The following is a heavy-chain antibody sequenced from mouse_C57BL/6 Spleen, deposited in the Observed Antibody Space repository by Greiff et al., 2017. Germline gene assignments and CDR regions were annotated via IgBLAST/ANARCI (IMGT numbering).Heavy chain of an antibody. CDR3: ARGGLIDY. V-gene: IGHV1-69*01. Sequence: VQLQQPGAELVMPGASVKLSCKASGYTFTSYWMHWVKQRPGPGLEWIGEIDPSDSYTNYNQKFKGKSTLTVDKSSSKAYMQLSSLTSEDAAVYYCARGGLIDYWGQGTTLTVSS. D-gene: IGHD2-4*01. CDR1: GYTFTSYW. CDR2: IDPSDSYT. J-gene: IGHJ2*01.